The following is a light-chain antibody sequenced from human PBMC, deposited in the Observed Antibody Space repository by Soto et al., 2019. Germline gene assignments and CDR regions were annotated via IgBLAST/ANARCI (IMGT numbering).Light chain of an antibody. J-gene: IGKJ2*01. Sequence: EIALTQSPATLSLSPGERATLSCRASQSVSSYLAWYQQKPGQAPRLLIYDASNRATGIPARFSGSGSGTDFTLTISSLQSEDFAVYNCQQYNKWPRTFGQGTKVDIK. V-gene: IGKV3-11*01. CDR1: QSVSSY. CDR3: QQYNKWPRT. CDR2: DAS.